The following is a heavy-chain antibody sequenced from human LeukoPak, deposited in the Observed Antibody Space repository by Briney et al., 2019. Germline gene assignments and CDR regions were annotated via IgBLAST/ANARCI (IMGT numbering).Heavy chain of an antibody. V-gene: IGHV4-39*01. J-gene: IGHJ5*02. Sequence: SETLSLTCTVSGGSISTSDYLWAWVRQPPGKGLEWIGDFYYNGVTSYSPSLKGRVTISVDTSKNQFSLNLTSVTAADTAVYYCVRRNYVSGRIDPWGQGTLVTVSS. D-gene: IGHD3-16*01. CDR3: VRRNYVSGRIDP. CDR1: GGSISTSDYL. CDR2: FYYNGVT.